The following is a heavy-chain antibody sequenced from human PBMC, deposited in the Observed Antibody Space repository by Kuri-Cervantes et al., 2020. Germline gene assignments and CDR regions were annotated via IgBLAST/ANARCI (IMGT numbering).Heavy chain of an antibody. CDR3: AKDPMGAAAAFNWYFDL. CDR1: RFTFSNAW. Sequence: GESLKISCAASRFTFSNAWMSWVRQAPGKGLEWVAVISYDGSNKYYADSVKGRFTISRDNSKNTLYLQMNSLRAEDTAVYYCAKDPMGAAAAFNWYFDLWGRGTRV. CDR2: ISYDGSNK. J-gene: IGHJ2*01. V-gene: IGHV3-30*18. D-gene: IGHD6-13*01.